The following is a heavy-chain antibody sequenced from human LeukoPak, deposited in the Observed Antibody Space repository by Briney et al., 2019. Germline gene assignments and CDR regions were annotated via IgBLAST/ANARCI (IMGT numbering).Heavy chain of an antibody. J-gene: IGHJ5*02. CDR3: AKDLSVLVRFGESSRERWFDP. Sequence: PGGSLRLSCAASGFTFSNYAMSWVRQAPGRGLEWVSSISGSDNSTNYADSVRGRFTISRDNAKNSLYLQMNSLRAEDTAVYYCAKDLSVLVRFGESSRERWFDPWGQGTLVTVSS. CDR2: ISGSDNST. CDR1: GFTFSNYA. D-gene: IGHD3-10*01. V-gene: IGHV3-23*01.